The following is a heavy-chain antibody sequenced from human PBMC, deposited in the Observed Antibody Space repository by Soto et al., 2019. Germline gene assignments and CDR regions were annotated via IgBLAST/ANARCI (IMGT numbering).Heavy chain of an antibody. CDR3: TRLRYDFWSGYPFDY. CDR2: IRSKANSYAT. Sequence: GGSLRLSCAASGFTFSGSAMHWVRQASGKGLEWVGRIRSKANSYATAYAASVKGRFTISRDDSKNTAYLQMNSLKTEDTAVYYCTRLRYDFWSGYPFDYWGQGTLVTVSS. D-gene: IGHD3-3*01. V-gene: IGHV3-73*01. J-gene: IGHJ4*02. CDR1: GFTFSGSA.